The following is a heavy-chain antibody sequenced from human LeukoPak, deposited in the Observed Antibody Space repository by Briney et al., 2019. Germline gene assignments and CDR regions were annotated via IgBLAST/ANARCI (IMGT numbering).Heavy chain of an antibody. CDR3: ARTTGKGEYFDWLLYVAARKRYNWFDS. CDR2: MNPNSGNT. CDR1: GYTFTSYD. Sequence: ASVKVSCTASGYTFTSYDINWVRQATGQGLEWIGWMNPNSGNTGYAHKFQGRVTMTRNTSINTAYVEVSSVRSEDTAVYYCARTTGKGEYFDWLLYVAARKRYNWFDSWGQGTLVTVSS. V-gene: IGHV1-8*01. J-gene: IGHJ5*01. D-gene: IGHD3-9*01.